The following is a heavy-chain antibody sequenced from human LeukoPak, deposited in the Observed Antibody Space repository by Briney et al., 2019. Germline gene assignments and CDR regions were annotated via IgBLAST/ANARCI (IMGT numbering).Heavy chain of an antibody. Sequence: PSETLSLTCTVSGGSISSGSYYWGWIRQPPGKGLVWIGSIYYSGSTYYNPSLKSRVTIFVDPSQNQFSLPLSSVPAADTVWFYCARDIVATCGGYYYYGMGGWGQGIIVTVSS. V-gene: IGHV4-39*01. J-gene: IGHJ6*02. CDR3: ARDIVATCGGYYYYGMGG. CDR1: GGSISSGSYY. D-gene: IGHD5-12*01. CDR2: IYYSGST.